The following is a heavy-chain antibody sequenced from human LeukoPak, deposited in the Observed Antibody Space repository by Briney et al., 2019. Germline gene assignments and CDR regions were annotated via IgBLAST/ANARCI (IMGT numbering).Heavy chain of an antibody. CDR3: ARGSSGSGDFDY. Sequence: GGSLRLSCVASGFTFSSYAMSWVRQAPGKGLEWVSATSGSGGSTYYADSVKGRFTISRDNAKNSLYLQMNSLRAEDTAVYYCARGSSGSGDFDYWGQGTLVTVSS. V-gene: IGHV3-23*01. D-gene: IGHD6-19*01. CDR2: TSGSGGST. CDR1: GFTFSSYA. J-gene: IGHJ4*02.